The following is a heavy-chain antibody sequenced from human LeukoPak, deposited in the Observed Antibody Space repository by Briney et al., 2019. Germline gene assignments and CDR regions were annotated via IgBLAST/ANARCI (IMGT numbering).Heavy chain of an antibody. CDR2: ISYDGSNK. J-gene: IGHJ4*02. Sequence: GGSLRLSCAASGFTFSSYGMHWVRQAPGKGLEWVAVISYDGSNKYYADSVKGRFTISRDNSKNTLYLQMNSLRAEDTAVYYCAKHPLGYWGQGTLVTVSS. D-gene: IGHD3-16*01. CDR3: AKHPLGY. V-gene: IGHV3-30*18. CDR1: GFTFSSYG.